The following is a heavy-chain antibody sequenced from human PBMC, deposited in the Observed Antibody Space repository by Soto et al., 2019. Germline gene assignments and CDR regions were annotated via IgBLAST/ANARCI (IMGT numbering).Heavy chain of an antibody. CDR1: GFTFSGSA. Sequence: ILSCAASGFTFSGSAMHWVRQASGKGLEWVGRIRSKANSYATAYAASVKGRFTISRYDSKNTAYLQMNSLKTEDTAVYYWTRRHYCDYWDFHHWGQRTLVSVCS. CDR2: IRSKANSYAT. J-gene: IGHJ1*01. D-gene: IGHD4-17*01. CDR3: TRRHYCDYWDFHH. V-gene: IGHV3-73*01.